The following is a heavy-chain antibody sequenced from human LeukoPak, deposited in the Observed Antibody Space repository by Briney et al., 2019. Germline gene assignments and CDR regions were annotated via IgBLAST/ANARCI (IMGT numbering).Heavy chain of an antibody. CDR3: VRGQTIDY. J-gene: IGHJ4*02. Sequence: GGSPRLSCTTSGFTFSNYWMYWVRQAPGKGLVWVSRIKSDGTGITYTDSVEGRFTISRDNAKNTLYLQMNSLRDEDTAVYYCVRGQTIDYWGQGTLVTVSS. D-gene: IGHD3-3*01. CDR1: GFTFSNYW. V-gene: IGHV3-74*01. CDR2: IKSDGTGI.